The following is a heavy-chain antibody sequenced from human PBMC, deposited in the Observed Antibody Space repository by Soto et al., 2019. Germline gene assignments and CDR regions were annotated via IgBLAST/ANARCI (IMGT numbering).Heavy chain of an antibody. CDR2: IWYDGSNK. Sequence: PGGSLRLSCAASGFTFSSYGMHWVRQAPGKGLEWVAVIWYDGSNKYYADSVKGRFTISRDNSKNTLYLQMNSLRAEDTAVYYCARDPQYSSSYLYYYYYMDVWGKGTTVTVSS. D-gene: IGHD6-6*01. CDR3: ARDPQYSSSYLYYYYYMDV. V-gene: IGHV3-33*01. CDR1: GFTFSSYG. J-gene: IGHJ6*03.